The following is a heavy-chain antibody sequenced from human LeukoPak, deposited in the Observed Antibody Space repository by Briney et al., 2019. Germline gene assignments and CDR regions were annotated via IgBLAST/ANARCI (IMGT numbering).Heavy chain of an antibody. V-gene: IGHV3-11*01. CDR3: ARDPPYYYDSSGPLDY. CDR2: ISSSGSTI. J-gene: IGHJ4*02. Sequence: GGSLRLSCAASGFTISDYYMSWIRKAPGKGLEWVSYISSSGSTIYYADSVKGRFTISRDNAKNSLYLQMNSLRAEDTAVYYCARDPPYYYDSSGPLDYWGQGTLVTVSS. D-gene: IGHD3-22*01. CDR1: GFTISDYY.